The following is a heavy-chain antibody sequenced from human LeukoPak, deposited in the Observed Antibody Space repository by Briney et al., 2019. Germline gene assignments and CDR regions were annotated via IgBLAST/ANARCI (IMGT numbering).Heavy chain of an antibody. Sequence: PGGSLRLSCAASGFTVSSNYMSWVRQAPGKGLEWVSVIYSGGSTYYADSVKGRFTISRDNSKNTLYLQMNSLRAEDTAVYYCAGPSDYYDSSGYNYWGQGTLVTVSS. CDR3: AGPSDYYDSSGYNY. CDR1: GFTVSSNY. V-gene: IGHV3-53*01. J-gene: IGHJ4*02. D-gene: IGHD3-22*01. CDR2: IYSGGST.